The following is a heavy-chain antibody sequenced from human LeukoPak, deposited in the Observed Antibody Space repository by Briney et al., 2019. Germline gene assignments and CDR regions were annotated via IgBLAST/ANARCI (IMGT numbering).Heavy chain of an antibody. CDR3: ARVSGYSSSWVFDY. V-gene: IGHV3-30*02. D-gene: IGHD6-13*01. Sequence: PGGSLRLSCAASGFTFSSYGMHWVRQAPGKGLEWVAFIRYDGSNKYYADSVKGRFTISRDNSKNTLYLQMNSLRAEDTAVYYCARVSGYSSSWVFDYWGQGTLVTVSS. J-gene: IGHJ4*02. CDR1: GFTFSSYG. CDR2: IRYDGSNK.